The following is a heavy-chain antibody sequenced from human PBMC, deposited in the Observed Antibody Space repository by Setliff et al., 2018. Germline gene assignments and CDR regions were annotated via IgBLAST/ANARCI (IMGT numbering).Heavy chain of an antibody. CDR2: IYYSGST. D-gene: IGHD6-13*01. Sequence: SETLSLTCTVSGGSISSYYWSWIRQPPGKGLEWIGYIYYSGSTNYNPSLKSRVTISVDTSKNQFSLKLSSVTAADTAVYYCARDEGSSYFYGMDVWGQGSTVTVSS. CDR1: GGSISSYY. V-gene: IGHV4-59*01. J-gene: IGHJ6*02. CDR3: ARDEGSSYFYGMDV.